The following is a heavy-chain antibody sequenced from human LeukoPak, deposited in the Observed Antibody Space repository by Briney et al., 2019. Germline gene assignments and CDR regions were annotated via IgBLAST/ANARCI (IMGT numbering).Heavy chain of an antibody. CDR1: GFTFSSYG. CDR2: IWYGGSNK. V-gene: IGHV3-33*06. Sequence: GGSLRLSCAASGFTFSSYGMHWVRQAPGKGLEWVAVIWYGGSNKYYADSVKGRFTISRDNSKNTLYLQLNSLRAEDTAVYYCAKDGVGGSYPNFDYWGQGTLVTVSS. D-gene: IGHD1-26*01. CDR3: AKDGVGGSYPNFDY. J-gene: IGHJ4*02.